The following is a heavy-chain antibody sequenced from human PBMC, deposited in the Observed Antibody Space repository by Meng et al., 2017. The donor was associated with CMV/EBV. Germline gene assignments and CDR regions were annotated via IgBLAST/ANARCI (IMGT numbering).Heavy chain of an antibody. Sequence: ESLKISCTVSGGSISSSSYYWGWIRQPPGKGLEWIGSIYYSGSTYYNPSLKSRVTISVDTSKNQFSLKLSSVTAADTAAYYCARAHEANWFDPWGQGTLVTVSS. CDR1: GGSISSSSYY. CDR3: ARAHEANWFDP. V-gene: IGHV4-39*07. J-gene: IGHJ5*02. CDR2: IYYSGST.